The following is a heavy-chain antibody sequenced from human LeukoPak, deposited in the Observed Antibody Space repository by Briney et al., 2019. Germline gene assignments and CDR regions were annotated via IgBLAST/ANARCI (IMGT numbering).Heavy chain of an antibody. J-gene: IGHJ4*01. CDR2: ISVYNGNT. D-gene: IGHD3-22*01. Sequence: SAKASCKASVYILSIYGISCVRQGPGQGLEWMGWISVYNGNTNYPQRFQVRVTMTTDTSTTTAYMEMRSLRSDDKAVYYCARDINGYYYDSHGYYPTDLWGQGTLVTVSS. CDR1: VYILSIYG. CDR3: ARDINGYYYDSHGYYPTDL. V-gene: IGHV1-18*01.